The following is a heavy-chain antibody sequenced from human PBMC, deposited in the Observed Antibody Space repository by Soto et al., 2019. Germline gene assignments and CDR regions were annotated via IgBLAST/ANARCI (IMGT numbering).Heavy chain of an antibody. J-gene: IGHJ4*02. CDR3: ARHYYGSGSYLPTFDY. Sequence: SETLCLTCAVSNGYISGTADFWGWIRQPPGKGLEWIGSISYSGSTFYNPSLKSRVTISVETSKNQFSLKLSSMTAADTAVYYCARHYYGSGSYLPTFDYWGQGTLVPVSS. D-gene: IGHD3-10*01. CDR2: ISYSGST. CDR1: NGYISGTADF. V-gene: IGHV4-39*01.